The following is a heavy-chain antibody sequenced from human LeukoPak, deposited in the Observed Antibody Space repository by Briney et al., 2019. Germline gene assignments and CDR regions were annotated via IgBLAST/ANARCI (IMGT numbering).Heavy chain of an antibody. J-gene: IGHJ4*02. Sequence: PGGSLRLSCAASGFTFNTYAVSWVRQAPGKGLEWASTISGSGGSTYYADSVKGRFTISRDNSKNTVYLQMNGLRAEDTAIYYCAKDESGSPDYWGQGTLVTVSS. CDR2: ISGSGGST. CDR3: AKDESGSPDY. D-gene: IGHD2-15*01. V-gene: IGHV3-23*01. CDR1: GFTFNTYA.